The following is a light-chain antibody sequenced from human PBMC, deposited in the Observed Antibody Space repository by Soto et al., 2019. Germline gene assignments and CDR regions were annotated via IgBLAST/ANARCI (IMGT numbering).Light chain of an antibody. CDR3: SSYVGTKEV. CDR2: EVS. J-gene: IGLJ1*01. Sequence: QSALTQPPSASGSPGQSVTISCTGTSSDVGGYDYVSWYQQHPGKAPQLMIYEVSKRPSGVPDRFSGSKSGNTASLTVSGLQAEDEADYYCSSYVGTKEVFGTGTKVTVL. V-gene: IGLV2-8*01. CDR1: SSDVGGYDY.